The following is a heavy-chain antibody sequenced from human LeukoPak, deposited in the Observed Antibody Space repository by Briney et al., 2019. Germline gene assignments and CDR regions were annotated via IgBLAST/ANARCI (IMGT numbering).Heavy chain of an antibody. J-gene: IGHJ4*02. CDR1: GYSFTSYW. CDR2: IDPSDSYT. CDR3: ASPGTTGAWRY. D-gene: IGHD1-1*01. Sequence: GGSLKISCKGSGYSFTSYWISWVPQMPGKGLEWMGRIDPSDSYTNYSPSFQGHVTISADKSISTAYLQWSSLKASDTAMYYCASPGTTGAWRYWGQGTLVTVSS. V-gene: IGHV5-10-1*01.